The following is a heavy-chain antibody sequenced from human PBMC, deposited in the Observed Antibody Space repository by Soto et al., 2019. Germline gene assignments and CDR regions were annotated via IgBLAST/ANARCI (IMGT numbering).Heavy chain of an antibody. V-gene: IGHV4-39*01. D-gene: IGHD6-13*01. CDR3: ARLLGSSSWDSYYYYGMDV. Sequence: SETLSLTCTVSGGSISSSSYYWGWIRQPPGKGLEWIGSIYYSGSTYYNPSLKSRVTISVDTSKNQFSLKLSSVTAADTAVYYCARLLGSSSWDSYYYYGMDVWGQGTTVTVSS. CDR1: GGSISSSSYY. CDR2: IYYSGST. J-gene: IGHJ6*02.